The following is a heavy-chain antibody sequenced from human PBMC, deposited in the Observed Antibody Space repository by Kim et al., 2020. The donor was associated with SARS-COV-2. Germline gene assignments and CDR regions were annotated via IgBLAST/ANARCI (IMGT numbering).Heavy chain of an antibody. CDR2: ISWNSGSI. CDR3: AKDRGYCSGGSWYNYFD. D-gene: IGHD2-15*01. V-gene: IGHV3-9*01. CDR1: GFTFGDYV. J-gene: IGHJ4*01. Sequence: GGSLRLSCAASGFTFGDYVMHWVRQAPGKGLEWVSGISWNSGSIGYADSVKGRFTISRDNAKNSLYLQMNSLRAEDTALYYCAKDRGYCSGGSWYNYFD.